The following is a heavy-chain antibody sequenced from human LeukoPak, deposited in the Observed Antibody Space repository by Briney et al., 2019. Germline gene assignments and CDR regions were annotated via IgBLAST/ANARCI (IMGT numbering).Heavy chain of an antibody. J-gene: IGHJ4*02. CDR2: IRYDGNEK. CDR1: AFTFSNYA. CDR3: AKDYDRFPYYFDS. Sequence: TGGSLRLSCAASAFTFSNYAMHWVRQAPGKGLEWVAFIRYDGNEKFYADSVKGRFTISRDNSMNTLYLQMNSLRAEDTALYYCAKDYDRFPYYFDSWGQGTLVTVSS. D-gene: IGHD3-16*01. V-gene: IGHV3-30*02.